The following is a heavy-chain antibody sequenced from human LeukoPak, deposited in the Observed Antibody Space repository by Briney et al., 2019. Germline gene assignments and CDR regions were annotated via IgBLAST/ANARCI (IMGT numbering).Heavy chain of an antibody. Sequence: GASVKVSGKASGYTFSSYYMHWVRQAPGQGLEWMGIINPSGGGTTYAQKFRGRVTMTRDTSTGTVFTELSSLRSDDTAVYFCARNYYDTAGHFGYWGQGTLVTVSS. CDR2: INPSGGGT. J-gene: IGHJ4*02. V-gene: IGHV1-46*01. D-gene: IGHD3-22*01. CDR3: ARNYYDTAGHFGY. CDR1: GYTFSSYY.